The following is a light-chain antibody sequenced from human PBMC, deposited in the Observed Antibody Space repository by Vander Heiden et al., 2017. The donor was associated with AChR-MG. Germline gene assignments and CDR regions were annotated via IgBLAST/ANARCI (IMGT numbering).Light chain of an antibody. CDR1: ALPKQY. V-gene: IGLV3-25*03. Sequence: SYELPQPPSLSVSPGQTARITCSGEALPKQYAYWYQQKPGQAPVLVIYKDSERPSGIPERFSGSSSGTTVTLTISGVQAEDEADYYCQSADSSGTLLFGGGTKLTVL. CDR2: KDS. J-gene: IGLJ2*01. CDR3: QSADSSGTLL.